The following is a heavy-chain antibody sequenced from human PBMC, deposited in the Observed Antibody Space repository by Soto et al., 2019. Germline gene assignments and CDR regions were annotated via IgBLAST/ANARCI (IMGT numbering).Heavy chain of an antibody. CDR3: ARDTAPSDA. J-gene: IGHJ6*02. V-gene: IGHV1-18*01. CDR1: GYTFTSYG. CDR2: ISAYNGNT. D-gene: IGHD4-17*01. Sequence: ASVKVSCKASGYTFTSYGISWVRQAPGQGLEWMGWISAYNGNTNYAQKLQGRVTITRDTSASTAYMELSSLRSEDTAVYYCARDTAPSDAWGQGTTVTAP.